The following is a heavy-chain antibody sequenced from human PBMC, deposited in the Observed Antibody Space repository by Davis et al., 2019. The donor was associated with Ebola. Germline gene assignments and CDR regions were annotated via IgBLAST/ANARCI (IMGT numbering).Heavy chain of an antibody. Sequence: GESLKISCAASGFTFSSYGMHWVRQAPGKGLEWVAVISYDGSNKYYADSVKGRFTISRDNSKNTLYLQMNSLRAEDTAVYYCAKNYYDSSGAFDYWGQGTLVTVSS. D-gene: IGHD3-22*01. J-gene: IGHJ4*02. CDR1: GFTFSSYG. V-gene: IGHV3-30*18. CDR3: AKNYYDSSGAFDY. CDR2: ISYDGSNK.